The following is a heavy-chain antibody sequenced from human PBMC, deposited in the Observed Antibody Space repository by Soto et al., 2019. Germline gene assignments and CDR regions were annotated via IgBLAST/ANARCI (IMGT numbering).Heavy chain of an antibody. V-gene: IGHV4-30-2*01. D-gene: IGHD6-19*01. J-gene: IGHJ5*02. Sequence: QLQLQESGSGLVKPSQTLSLTCAVSGGSISSGGYSWSWIRQPPGKGLEWIGYIYHSGSTYYNPSLKSRVTISVDRSKNQFSLKLRSVTAADTAVYYCARDRVSSGWYYWFDPWGQGTLVTVSS. CDR1: GGSISSGGYS. CDR3: ARDRVSSGWYYWFDP. CDR2: IYHSGST.